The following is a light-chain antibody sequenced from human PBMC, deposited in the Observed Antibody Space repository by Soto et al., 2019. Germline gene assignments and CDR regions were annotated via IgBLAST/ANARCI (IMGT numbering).Light chain of an antibody. Sequence: QSVLTQPASVSGSPGQSITISCTGTSSDVGSYNLVSWYQQHPGKAPKLMIYEVSKRPSGVSNRFSGSKSGNTASLTISGLQAEDEAEYYCCSYAGSSIVVFGGGTKLTVL. CDR1: SSDVGSYNL. CDR2: EVS. J-gene: IGLJ2*01. CDR3: CSYAGSSIVV. V-gene: IGLV2-23*02.